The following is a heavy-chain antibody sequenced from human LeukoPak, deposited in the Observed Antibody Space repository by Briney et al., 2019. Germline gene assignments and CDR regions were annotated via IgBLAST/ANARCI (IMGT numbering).Heavy chain of an antibody. Sequence: GGSLRLSCAASGFTFSSYWMSWVRRAPGKGLEWVANIKQDGSEKYYVDSVKGRFTISRDNSKNTLYLQMNSLRAEDTAVYYCAKDQAAAKWFDPWGQGTLVTVSS. CDR1: GFTFSSYW. J-gene: IGHJ5*02. V-gene: IGHV3-7*01. CDR3: AKDQAAAKWFDP. D-gene: IGHD6-13*01. CDR2: IKQDGSEK.